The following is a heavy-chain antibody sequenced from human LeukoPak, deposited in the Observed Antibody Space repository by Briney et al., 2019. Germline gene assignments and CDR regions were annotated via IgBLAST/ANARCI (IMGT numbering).Heavy chain of an antibody. CDR3: ARDGPSPIFAYCSGGSCYLGPFDY. V-gene: IGHV4-38-2*02. J-gene: IGHJ4*02. Sequence: SETLSLTCTVSGYSISSGYYWGWIRQPPGKGLEWIGRIYHSGSTYYNPSLKSRVTISVDTSENQFSLKLSSVTAADTAVYYCARDGPSPIFAYCSGGSCYLGPFDYWGQGTLVTVSS. D-gene: IGHD2-15*01. CDR1: GYSISSGYY. CDR2: IYHSGST.